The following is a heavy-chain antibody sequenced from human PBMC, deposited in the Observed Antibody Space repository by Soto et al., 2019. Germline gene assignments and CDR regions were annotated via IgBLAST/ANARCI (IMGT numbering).Heavy chain of an antibody. J-gene: IGHJ5*02. V-gene: IGHV1-8*01. CDR2: MNPNSGNT. CDR3: ARGYYDILTGYSYNWFDP. Sequence: ASVKVSCKASGYTFTSYDINWVRQATGQGLEWMGWMNPNSGNTGYAQKFQGRVTMTRNTSISTAYMELSSLRSEDTAVYYCARGYYDILTGYSYNWFDPWGQGTLVTVSS. CDR1: GYTFTSYD. D-gene: IGHD3-9*01.